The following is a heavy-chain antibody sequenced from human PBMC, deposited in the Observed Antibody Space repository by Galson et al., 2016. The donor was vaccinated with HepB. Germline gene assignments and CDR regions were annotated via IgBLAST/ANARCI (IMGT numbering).Heavy chain of an antibody. J-gene: IGHJ4*02. CDR1: GFILSGSV. CDR2: SRRKTNNYAT. Sequence: SLRLSCAGSGFILSGSVIHWVRQASGKGLEWVGRSRRKTNNYATAYAASVKGRFTISRDDSKNMAFLQMTSLKTEDTAVYYCSYGVESRDYWGQGTAVTVSA. V-gene: IGHV3-73*01. D-gene: IGHD3-16*01. CDR3: SYGVESRDY.